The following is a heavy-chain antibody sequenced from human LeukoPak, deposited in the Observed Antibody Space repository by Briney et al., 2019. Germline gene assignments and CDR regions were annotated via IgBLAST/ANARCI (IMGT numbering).Heavy chain of an antibody. Sequence: GGSLRLSCAASGFTFDDYAMHWVRQAPGKGLEWVSVISGSGGSTYYADSAKGRFTISRDNSKNTLYLQMNSLRAEDTAVYYCAKGPVATIDYWGQGTLVTVSS. J-gene: IGHJ4*02. D-gene: IGHD5-12*01. CDR2: ISGSGGST. CDR3: AKGPVATIDY. CDR1: GFTFDDYA. V-gene: IGHV3-23*01.